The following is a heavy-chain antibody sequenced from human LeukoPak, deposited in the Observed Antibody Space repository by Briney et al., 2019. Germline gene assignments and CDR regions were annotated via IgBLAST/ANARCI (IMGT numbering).Heavy chain of an antibody. CDR1: GGSIGSGDYS. CDR3: ARARESMATAGSYFDY. V-gene: IGHV4-30-2*01. CDR2: IYHTGNT. D-gene: IGHD6-13*01. J-gene: IGHJ4*02. Sequence: SQTLSLTCAVSGGSIGSGDYSWSWIRQTPGNGLEWIGYIYHTGNTNYNPSLKSRVTISVARSKNQFSLRLSSVTAADTAVYYCARARESMATAGSYFDYWGQGTLVTVSS.